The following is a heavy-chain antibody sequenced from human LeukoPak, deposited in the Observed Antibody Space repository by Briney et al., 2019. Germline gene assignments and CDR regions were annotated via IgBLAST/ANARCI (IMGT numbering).Heavy chain of an antibody. D-gene: IGHD1-26*01. Sequence: GGSLRLSCAASGFTFSGSAIHWVRQSSGKGLEWVGQIDKKDKGYATATAYAASVNGRFTISRDDSINTAYLQMKSLKTEDTALYYCTRDSGTYNWFDPWGQGTLVAVSS. V-gene: IGHV3-73*01. CDR2: IDKKDKGYATAT. J-gene: IGHJ5*02. CDR3: TRDSGTYNWFDP. CDR1: GFTFSGSA.